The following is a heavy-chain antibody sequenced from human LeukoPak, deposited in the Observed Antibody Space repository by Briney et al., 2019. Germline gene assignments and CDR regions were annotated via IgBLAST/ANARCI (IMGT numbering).Heavy chain of an antibody. Sequence: GGSLRLSCAASGFTFSSYWMHWVRQDPGKGLLWVSRIDTYGTVTDYADSVKGRFTISRDNAKNTLSLQMNSLRAEDTAVYYCAWGRTTVDYWGQGTLVTVSS. CDR3: AWGRTTVDY. CDR1: GFTFSSYW. D-gene: IGHD1-1*01. J-gene: IGHJ4*02. V-gene: IGHV3-74*01. CDR2: IDTYGTVT.